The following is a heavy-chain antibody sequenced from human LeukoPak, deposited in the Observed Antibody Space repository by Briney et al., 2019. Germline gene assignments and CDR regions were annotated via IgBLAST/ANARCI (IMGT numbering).Heavy chain of an antibody. CDR1: GLTVSSGY. V-gene: IGHV3-53*01. CDR2: IYSSGTT. D-gene: IGHD6-19*01. Sequence: GGSLRLSCAASGLTVSSGYMTWVRQAPGKGLEWVSVIYSSGTTYYADSVKGRFTISRDNSKNTLYLQMNSLSAEDTAVYYCARERDYSGWQFDYWGQGTLVTVSS. J-gene: IGHJ4*02. CDR3: ARERDYSGWQFDY.